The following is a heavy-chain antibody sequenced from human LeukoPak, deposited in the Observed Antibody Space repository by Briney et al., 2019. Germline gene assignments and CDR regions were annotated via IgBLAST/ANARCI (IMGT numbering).Heavy chain of an antibody. CDR2: ISSSGSHT. D-gene: IGHD1-26*01. J-gene: IGHJ4*02. CDR3: ARHPDGSLSLDY. V-gene: IGHV3-11*03. Sequence: GGSLRLSCAASGFTFSTYAMSWIRQAPGKGLEWVSYISSSGSHTNYADSVTGRFTISRNNAKKSLHLQMNSLRAEDTAVYYCARHPDGSLSLDYWGQGTLVTVSS. CDR1: GFTFSTYA.